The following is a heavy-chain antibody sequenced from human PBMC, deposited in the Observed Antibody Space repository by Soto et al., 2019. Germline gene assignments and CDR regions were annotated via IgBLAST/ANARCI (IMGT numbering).Heavy chain of an antibody. D-gene: IGHD3-3*01. CDR1: GGSISNYY. Sequence: ETLSLTCTVSGGSISNYYWSWIRQPPGKGLEWIGYIHYSGNTKYNPSLKSRVTISSDTSKDQFSLKLTSMTAADTAVYYCARGHCDFWSGYFATIDYWGQGTLVTVSS. CDR2: IHYSGNT. CDR3: ARGHCDFWSGYFATIDY. V-gene: IGHV4-59*08. J-gene: IGHJ4*02.